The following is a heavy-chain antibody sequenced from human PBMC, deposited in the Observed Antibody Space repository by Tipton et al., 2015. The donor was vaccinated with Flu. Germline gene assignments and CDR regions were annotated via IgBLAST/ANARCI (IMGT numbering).Heavy chain of an antibody. Sequence: TLSLTCTVSGGSISTYYWSWIRQPPGKGLEWIGYIYYSGSTNYNPSLKSRVTISVDTSKNQFSLKLTSVTAADAAVYYCARGPTVVTPVYAFDIWGQGTMVTVSS. D-gene: IGHD4-23*01. CDR2: IYYSGST. CDR3: ARGPTVVTPVYAFDI. J-gene: IGHJ3*02. CDR1: GGSISTYY. V-gene: IGHV4-59*12.